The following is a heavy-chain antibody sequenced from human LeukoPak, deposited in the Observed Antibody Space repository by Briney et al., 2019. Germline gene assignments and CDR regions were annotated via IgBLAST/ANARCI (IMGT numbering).Heavy chain of an antibody. D-gene: IGHD5-18*01. CDR2: ISSSSSTI. CDR1: GFTFSSYS. V-gene: IGHV3-48*01. J-gene: IGHJ3*02. CDR3: AKDIGYSYGSDAFDI. Sequence: PGGSLRLSCAASGFTFSSYSMNWVRQAPGKGLEWVSYISSSSSTIYYADSVKGRFTISRDNAKNSLYLQMNSLRAEDTALYYCAKDIGYSYGSDAFDIWGQGTMVTVSS.